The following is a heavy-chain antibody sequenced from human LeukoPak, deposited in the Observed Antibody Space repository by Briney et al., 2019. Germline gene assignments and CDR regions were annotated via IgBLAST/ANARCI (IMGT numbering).Heavy chain of an antibody. CDR3: ARSYCSGGSCYSGWFDP. D-gene: IGHD2-15*01. CDR1: GGSISSYY. Sequence: SETLSLTCSVSGGSISSYYWSWIRQPPGKGLEWIGYIYYSASTNDNPSLKSRVTISVDTSKNQFSLKLSSVTAADTAVYYCARSYCSGGSCYSGWFDPWGQGTLVTVSS. J-gene: IGHJ5*02. V-gene: IGHV4-59*01. CDR2: IYYSAST.